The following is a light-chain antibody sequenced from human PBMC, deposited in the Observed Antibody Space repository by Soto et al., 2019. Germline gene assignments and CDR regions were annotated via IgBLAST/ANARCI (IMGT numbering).Light chain of an antibody. J-gene: IGKJ3*01. CDR2: AAP. Sequence: AIRMTQSPSSLSASTGDRVTITCRASQGISSYLAWYQQKPGKAPKLLIYAAPTLQSGVPSRFSGSGSGTDFTLTISCLQSEAFATYYCQQYYSYPRTFGPGTKVDIK. CDR1: QGISSY. CDR3: QQYYSYPRT. V-gene: IGKV1-8*01.